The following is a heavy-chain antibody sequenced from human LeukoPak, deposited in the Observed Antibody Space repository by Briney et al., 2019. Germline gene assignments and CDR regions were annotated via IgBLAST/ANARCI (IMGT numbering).Heavy chain of an antibody. CDR3: AKDRRYYDSTGYYWYFDY. J-gene: IGHJ4*02. D-gene: IGHD3-22*01. CDR2: ISEDESDK. CDR1: GFTFRKYG. V-gene: IGHV3-30*18. Sequence: GGSLRLSCAASGFTFRKYGIHWVRQAPGKGLEWVAVISEDESDKQYADSVKGRFTISRDNSKNTVYLQTNSLRAEDTAVYYCAKDRRYYDSTGYYWYFDYWGQGTLVTVSS.